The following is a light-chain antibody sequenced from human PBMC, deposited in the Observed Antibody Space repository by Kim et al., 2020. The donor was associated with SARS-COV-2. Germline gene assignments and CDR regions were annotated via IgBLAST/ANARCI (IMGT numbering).Light chain of an antibody. Sequence: EIVLTQSPGSLSLSPGERATLSCRASQSISSRFLAWYQQKPGQSPRLLIYGASSGSGTDFTLTISRLEPEDFAVYYCQQWNDSPPLTFGGGTKLEI. V-gene: IGKV3-20*01. CDR3: QQWNDSPPLT. CDR2: GAS. CDR1: QSISSRF. J-gene: IGKJ4*01.